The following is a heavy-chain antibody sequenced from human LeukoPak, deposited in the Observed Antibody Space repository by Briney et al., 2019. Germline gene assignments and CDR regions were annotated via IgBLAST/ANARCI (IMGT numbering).Heavy chain of an antibody. CDR1: GYTFTSYA. J-gene: IGHJ4*02. D-gene: IGHD2-2*01. Sequence: GASVKVSCKASGYTFTSYAMHWVRQAPGQRLEWMGWINAGNGNTKYSQKFQGRVTITRDTSASTAYMELSSLRSEDTAVYYCARGGLVVVPAATPYPIDYWGQGTLVTVSS. CDR2: INAGNGNT. V-gene: IGHV1-3*01. CDR3: ARGGLVVVPAATPYPIDY.